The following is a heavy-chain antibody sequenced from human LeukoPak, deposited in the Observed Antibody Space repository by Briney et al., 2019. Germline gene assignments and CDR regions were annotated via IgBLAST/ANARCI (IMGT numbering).Heavy chain of an antibody. V-gene: IGHV1-2*02. CDR2: INPNSGGT. CDR3: ARGYYDSRTYYYYYMDV. D-gene: IGHD3-22*01. J-gene: IGHJ6*03. Sequence: ASVKVSCKASGYTFTGYYMHWVRQAPGQGLEWMGWINPNSGGTNYAQKFQGRVTMTRDTSISTAYMELSRLRSDDTAVYYCARGYYDSRTYYYYYMDVWGKGTTVTVSS. CDR1: GYTFTGYY.